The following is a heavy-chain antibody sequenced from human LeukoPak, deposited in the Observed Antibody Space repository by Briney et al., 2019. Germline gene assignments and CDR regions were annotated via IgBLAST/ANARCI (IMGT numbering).Heavy chain of an antibody. CDR1: GYTFTSYD. D-gene: IGHD2-15*01. V-gene: IGHV1-8*03. CDR3: ARSCSGGSCYVGLRGAFDI. Sequence: GASVKVSCKASGYTFTSYDINWVRQATGQGLEWMGWMNPNSGNTGYEQKLQGRVTITRNTSISTAYMELRSVRSEDTAVYYCARSCSGGSCYVGLRGAFDIWGQGTMVTVSS. CDR2: MNPNSGNT. J-gene: IGHJ3*02.